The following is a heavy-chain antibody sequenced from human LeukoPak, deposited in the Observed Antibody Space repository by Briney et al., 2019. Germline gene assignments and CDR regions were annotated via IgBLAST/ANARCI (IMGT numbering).Heavy chain of an antibody. D-gene: IGHD5-18*01. CDR1: GFTFSSYG. CDR2: ISGSGGRT. J-gene: IGHJ4*02. Sequence: GGSLRLSCAASGFTFSSYGIHWVRQAPGKGLEWVSGISGSGGRTYYADSVKGRFTISRDNSKNTLYLQMNSLRAEDTAVYYCAKVGRDTAMVYYYFDYWGQGTLVTVSS. V-gene: IGHV3-23*01. CDR3: AKVGRDTAMVYYYFDY.